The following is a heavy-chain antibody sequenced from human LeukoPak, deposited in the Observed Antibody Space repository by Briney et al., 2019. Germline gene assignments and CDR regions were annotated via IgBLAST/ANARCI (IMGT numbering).Heavy chain of an antibody. CDR1: GGSVSSGTYY. Sequence: PSETLSLTCTVSGGSVSSGTYYWTWLRQPPGKGLEWIGYISYSGSTNYNPSLKSRVTISVDTSKSQFSLNLSSVTAADTAVYYCARRGSGGRSFDIWGQGTMVTVS. CDR2: ISYSGST. J-gene: IGHJ3*02. V-gene: IGHV4-61*01. D-gene: IGHD2-15*01. CDR3: ARRGSGGRSFDI.